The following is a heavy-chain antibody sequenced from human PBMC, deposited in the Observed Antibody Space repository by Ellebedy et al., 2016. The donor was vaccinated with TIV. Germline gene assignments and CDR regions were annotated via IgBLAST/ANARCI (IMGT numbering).Heavy chain of an antibody. CDR1: GFTFSSYG. Sequence: GESLKISCAASGFTFSSYGMHWVRQAPGKGLEWVAVIWYDGSNKYYADSVKGRFTISRDNSKNTLYLQMNSLRAEDTAVYYCAREEGYCSGGSCYSPFDYWGQGTLVTVSS. V-gene: IGHV3-33*01. D-gene: IGHD2-15*01. J-gene: IGHJ4*02. CDR2: IWYDGSNK. CDR3: AREEGYCSGGSCYSPFDY.